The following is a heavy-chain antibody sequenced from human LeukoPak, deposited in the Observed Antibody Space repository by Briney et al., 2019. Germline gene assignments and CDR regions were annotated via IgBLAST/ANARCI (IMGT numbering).Heavy chain of an antibody. CDR3: ASLRRDGYNCNY. Sequence: PSQTLSLTCTVSGGSVSSGDYYWSWIRQPPGKGLEWIGYIYYSGSTYYTPSLKSRVTISVDTSKNQFSLKLSSVTAADTAVYYCASLRRDGYNCNYWGQGTLVTVSS. CDR1: GGSVSSGDYY. D-gene: IGHD5-24*01. CDR2: IYYSGST. V-gene: IGHV4-30-4*08. J-gene: IGHJ4*02.